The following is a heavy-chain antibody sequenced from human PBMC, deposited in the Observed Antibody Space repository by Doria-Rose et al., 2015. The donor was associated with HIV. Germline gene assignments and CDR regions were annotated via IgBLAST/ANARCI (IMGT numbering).Heavy chain of an antibody. Sequence: QITLKESGPVLVKPTETLTLTCTVSGVSLSSPGMGVSWIRQPPGKALEWLANIFSDDERSYKTSRKSRLTISMGTSKSQVVLTMTDMDPVDTATYYCARIKSSRWYHKYYFDFWGQGTLVIVSA. CDR3: ARIKSSRWYHKYYFDF. CDR1: GVSLSSPGMG. CDR2: IFSDDER. D-gene: IGHD6-13*01. J-gene: IGHJ4*02. V-gene: IGHV2-26*01.